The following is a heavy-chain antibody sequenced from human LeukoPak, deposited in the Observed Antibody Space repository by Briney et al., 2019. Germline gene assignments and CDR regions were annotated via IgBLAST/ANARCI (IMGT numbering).Heavy chain of an antibody. CDR2: IYYSGST. CDR3: ARDLFWSGLDY. CDR1: GDSISSSSYY. D-gene: IGHD3-3*01. J-gene: IGHJ4*02. V-gene: IGHV4-39*07. Sequence: SETLSLTCTVSGDSISSSSYYWDWIRQPPGQGLEWIGSIYYSGSTYYNPSLKTRVTMSVDTSKNQFSLKLSSVTAADTAVYYCARDLFWSGLDYWGQGTLVTVSS.